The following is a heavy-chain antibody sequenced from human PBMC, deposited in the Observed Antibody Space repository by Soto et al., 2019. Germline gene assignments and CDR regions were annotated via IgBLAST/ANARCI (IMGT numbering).Heavy chain of an antibody. CDR3: ARQDDCSSTSCYDY. J-gene: IGHJ4*02. Sequence: SETLSLTCTVSGGSISSSSYYWGWIRQPPGKGLEWIGGIYYSGSTYYNPSLKSRVTISVDTSKNQFSLKLSSVPAADTAVYYCARQDDCSSTSCYDYWGQGTLVTVSS. CDR1: GGSISSSSYY. CDR2: IYYSGST. D-gene: IGHD2-2*01. V-gene: IGHV4-39*01.